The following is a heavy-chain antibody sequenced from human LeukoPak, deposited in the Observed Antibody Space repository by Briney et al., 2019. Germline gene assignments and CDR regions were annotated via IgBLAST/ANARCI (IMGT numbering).Heavy chain of an antibody. CDR3: ARVGWLRSRAFLGYYYYGMDV. V-gene: IGHV4-34*01. CDR2: INHSGSI. Sequence: SETLSLTCAVYGGSFSGYYWSWIRQPPGKGLEWIGEINHSGSINYNPSLKSRVTISVDTSKNQFSLKLSSVTAADTAVYYCARVGWLRSRAFLGYYYYGMDVWGQGTTVTVSS. D-gene: IGHD5-12*01. CDR1: GGSFSGYY. J-gene: IGHJ6*02.